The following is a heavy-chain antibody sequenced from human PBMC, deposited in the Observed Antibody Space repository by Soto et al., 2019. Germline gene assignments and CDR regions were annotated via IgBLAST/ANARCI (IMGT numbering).Heavy chain of an antibody. V-gene: IGHV3-30*03. CDR3: APWFGAFDY. Sequence: QVQLVESGGGVVQPGRSQRLSCAASGFTFSSYGMHWVRQAPGKGLEWVAVISYDGSNKYYADSVKGRFTISRDNSKNTLYLQMHSLRAEDTAVYYCAPWFGAFDYWGQGTLVTVSS. D-gene: IGHD3-10*01. J-gene: IGHJ4*02. CDR1: GFTFSSYG. CDR2: ISYDGSNK.